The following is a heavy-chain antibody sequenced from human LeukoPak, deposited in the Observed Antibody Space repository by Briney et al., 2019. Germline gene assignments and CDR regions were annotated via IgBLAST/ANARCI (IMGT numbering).Heavy chain of an antibody. CDR3: ARDPWYSSPLWFGELFFFHY. V-gene: IGHV3-30*04. D-gene: IGHD3-10*01. CDR1: GFTFSSYA. CDR2: ISYDGSNN. Sequence: GGSLRLSCAASGFTFSSYAMHWVRQAPGKGLEWVAVISYDGSNNYYADSVKGRFTISRDNSKNTLYLQMNSLRAEDSAVYYCARDPWYSSPLWFGELFFFHYWGQGTLVTVSS. J-gene: IGHJ4*02.